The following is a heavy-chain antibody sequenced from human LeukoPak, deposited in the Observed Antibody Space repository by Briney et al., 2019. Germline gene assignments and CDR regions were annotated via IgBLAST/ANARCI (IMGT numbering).Heavy chain of an antibody. Sequence: SETLSLTCTVSGGSVSSGSYYWSWIRQPPGKGLEWVGYIYYSGSTNYNPSLKSRVTISVDTSKNQFSLKLSSVTAADTAVYYCARDPNNYGMDVWGQGTTVTVSS. CDR2: IYYSGST. J-gene: IGHJ6*02. CDR1: GGSVSSGSYY. V-gene: IGHV4-61*01. CDR3: ARDPNNYGMDV. D-gene: IGHD1/OR15-1a*01.